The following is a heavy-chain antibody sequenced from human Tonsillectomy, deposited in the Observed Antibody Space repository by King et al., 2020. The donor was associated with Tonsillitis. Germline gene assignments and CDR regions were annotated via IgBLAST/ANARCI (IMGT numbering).Heavy chain of an antibody. CDR3: ARGLPYYDFLTGYYLDY. Sequence: VQLVESGGGLVQPGGSLRLSCAASGFNFSSYEMNWVRQAPGEGLEWVSYISSSGSTIYYADSVKGRLTISIDNAKNSLYLQMNSLRAEDTAVYYCARGLPYYDFLTGYYLDYWGQGTLVTVSS. D-gene: IGHD3-9*01. V-gene: IGHV3-48*03. CDR1: GFNFSSYE. CDR2: ISSSGSTI. J-gene: IGHJ4*02.